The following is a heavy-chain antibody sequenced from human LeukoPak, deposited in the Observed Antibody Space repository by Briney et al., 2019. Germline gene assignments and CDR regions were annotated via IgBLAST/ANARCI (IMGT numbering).Heavy chain of an antibody. J-gene: IGHJ5*01. V-gene: IGHV4-61*02. CDR3: GKALYCSSNNCHIGGDWFDS. CDR2: ICTSGST. CDR1: GVAISSGGYC. Sequence: ALTLACTDNGVAISSGGYCWSWLRQPAEKELEWIGRICTSGSTNYNPSLKSRVTISVDTSKNQFSLKLSSVTAADTAVYYCGKALYCSSNNCHIGGDWFDSWGQGTLVTVSS. D-gene: IGHD2-2*02.